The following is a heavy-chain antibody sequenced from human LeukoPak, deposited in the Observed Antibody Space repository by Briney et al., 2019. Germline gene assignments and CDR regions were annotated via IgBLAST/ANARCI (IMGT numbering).Heavy chain of an antibody. CDR3: ARGPSGYHNT. J-gene: IGHJ4*02. V-gene: IGHV3-30*14. Sequence: PGGSLRLSCAASGFTFSSYALHWVRQAPGKGLEWVAVISNDGSKKDYADSVKGRFTISRDSSKNILHLQMNTLRAEDTAVYYCARGPSGYHNTGGQGTLVTVSS. D-gene: IGHD5-12*01. CDR1: GFTFSSYA. CDR2: ISNDGSKK.